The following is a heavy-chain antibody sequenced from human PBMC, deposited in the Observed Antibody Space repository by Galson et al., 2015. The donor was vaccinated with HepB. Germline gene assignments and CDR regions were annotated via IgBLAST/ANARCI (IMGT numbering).Heavy chain of an antibody. CDR2: FDPEDGEA. D-gene: IGHD1-1*01. Sequence: SVKVSCKVSGYSLTEFSMYWVRQAPGKGLEWMGGFDPEDGEAIYAQSFQGRVTLTEDTSTETAYMELSSLRSEDTAIYYCAKSTDLPNAFDIWGQGTMVTVS. J-gene: IGHJ3*02. CDR3: AKSTDLPNAFDI. CDR1: GYSLTEFS. V-gene: IGHV1-24*01.